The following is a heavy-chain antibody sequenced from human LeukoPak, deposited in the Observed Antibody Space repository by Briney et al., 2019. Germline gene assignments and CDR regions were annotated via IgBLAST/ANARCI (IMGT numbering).Heavy chain of an antibody. J-gene: IGHJ1*01. D-gene: IGHD3-22*01. V-gene: IGHV1-24*01. Sequence: GSVKVSCKVSGYILTELSMHWVRQAPGKGLEWMGGFDPEDGETIYAQKFQGRITMTEDTSTDTAYMELGSLRSEDTAVYYCATHSSGYYYVNPLWQHWGQGTLVTVSS. CDR1: GYILTELS. CDR3: ATHSSGYYYVNPLWQH. CDR2: FDPEDGET.